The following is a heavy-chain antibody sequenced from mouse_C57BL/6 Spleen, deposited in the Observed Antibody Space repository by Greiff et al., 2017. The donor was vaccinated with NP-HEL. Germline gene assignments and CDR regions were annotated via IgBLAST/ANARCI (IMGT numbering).Heavy chain of an antibody. CDR2: IYPGDGDT. D-gene: IGHD1-1*01. J-gene: IGHJ1*03. V-gene: IGHV1-82*01. CDR1: GYAFSSSW. CDR3: ARDRDYGSSSYWYFDV. Sequence: QVQLQQSGPELVKPGASVKISCKASGYAFSSSWMNWVKQRPGKGLEWIGRIYPGDGDTNYNGKFKGKATLTADKSSSTAYMQLSSLTSEDSAVYFCARDRDYGSSSYWYFDVWGTGTTVTVSS.